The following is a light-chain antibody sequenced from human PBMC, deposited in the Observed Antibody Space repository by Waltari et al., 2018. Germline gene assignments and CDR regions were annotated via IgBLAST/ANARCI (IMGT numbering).Light chain of an antibody. V-gene: IGKV1-39*01. J-gene: IGKJ2*01. CDR3: QQSYSSART. Sequence: DIQMTQSPSSLSASVGDRVTITCRASESISSYLHWYQQKPGKAPQLLIYAASNLQTGVPSRFSGSGSGTDFSLTITSLQPEDFATYYWQQSYSSARTFGQGTKLEIK. CDR2: AAS. CDR1: ESISSY.